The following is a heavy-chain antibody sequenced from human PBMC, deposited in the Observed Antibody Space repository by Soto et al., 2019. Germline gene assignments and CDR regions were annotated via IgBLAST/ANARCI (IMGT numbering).Heavy chain of an antibody. CDR3: ARVGTIFGVVPGNWFDP. D-gene: IGHD3-3*01. CDR2: INTDGSST. Sequence: EVQLVESGGGLVQPGGSLRLSCAASGFTFSTYWMHWVRQAPGKGLVWVSRINTDGSSTTYADSVKGRFTISRDNAKNTLYRQMSSLRAEDTAVYYCARVGTIFGVVPGNWFDPWGQGTLVTVSS. V-gene: IGHV3-74*01. CDR1: GFTFSTYW. J-gene: IGHJ5*02.